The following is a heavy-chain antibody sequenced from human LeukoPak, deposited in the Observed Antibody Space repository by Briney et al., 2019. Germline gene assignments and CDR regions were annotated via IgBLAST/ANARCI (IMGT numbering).Heavy chain of an antibody. D-gene: IGHD2-2*01. J-gene: IGHJ5*02. CDR2: INHSGST. CDR3: ARGIVVVPAAQSPSFDP. V-gene: IGHV4-34*01. Sequence: SETLSLTCTVSGGSISSYYWSWIRQPPGKGLEWIGEINHSGSTNYNPSLKSRVTISADTSKNQFSLKLSSATAADTAVYYCARGIVVVPAAQSPSFDPWGQGTLVTVSS. CDR1: GGSISSYY.